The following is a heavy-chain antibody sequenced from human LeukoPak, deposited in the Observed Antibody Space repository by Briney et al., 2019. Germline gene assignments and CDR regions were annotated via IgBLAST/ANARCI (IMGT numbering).Heavy chain of an antibody. J-gene: IGHJ3*02. CDR3: ALRGWYAFDI. D-gene: IGHD6-19*01. V-gene: IGHV1-69*13. Sequence: VASVKVSCKASGGTFSSYAISWVRQAPGQGLEWMGGIIPIFGTANYAQKFQGRVTITADESTSTAYMELSSLRSEDTAVYYCALRGWYAFDIWGQGTMVTVSS. CDR1: GGTFSSYA. CDR2: IIPIFGTA.